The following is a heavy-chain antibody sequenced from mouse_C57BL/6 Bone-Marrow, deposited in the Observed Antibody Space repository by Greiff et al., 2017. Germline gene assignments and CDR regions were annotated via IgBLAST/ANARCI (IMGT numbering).Heavy chain of an antibody. CDR1: GFNIKDYY. D-gene: IGHD1-1*01. V-gene: IGHV14-2*01. Sequence: QLKESGAELVKPGASVKLSCTASGFNIKDYYMHWVKQRTEQGLEWIGRIDPEDGETKYAPKFQGKAPITADTSSNTAYLQLSSLTSEDTAVYYCARSSSWYYYAMDYWGQGTSVTVSS. CDR2: IDPEDGET. CDR3: ARSSSWYYYAMDY. J-gene: IGHJ4*01.